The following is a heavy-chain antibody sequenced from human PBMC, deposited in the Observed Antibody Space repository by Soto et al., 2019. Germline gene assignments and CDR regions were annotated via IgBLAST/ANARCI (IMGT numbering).Heavy chain of an antibody. D-gene: IGHD2-8*01. CDR3: ARVGCEISPNAFDI. Sequence: QVQLVESGGGVVQPGRSLRLSCAASGFTFSSYGMHWVRQAPGKGLEWVAVIWYDGSNKYYADSVKGRFTISRDNSKNTLYLQMNSLRAEDTAVYYCARVGCEISPNAFDIWGQGTMVTVSS. V-gene: IGHV3-33*01. CDR1: GFTFSSYG. J-gene: IGHJ3*02. CDR2: IWYDGSNK.